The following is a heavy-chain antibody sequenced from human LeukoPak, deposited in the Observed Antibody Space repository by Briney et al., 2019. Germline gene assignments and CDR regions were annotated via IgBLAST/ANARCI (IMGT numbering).Heavy chain of an antibody. Sequence: ASVKVSCKASGYTFTGDYMHWVRQAPGQGLEWMGIINPSGGSTSYAQKFQGRVTMTRDTSTSTVYMELSSLRSEDTAVYYCAKNVEMATISYYYYMDVWGKGTTVTVSS. CDR2: INPSGGST. CDR3: AKNVEMATISYYYYMDV. D-gene: IGHD5-24*01. V-gene: IGHV1-46*01. CDR1: GYTFTGDY. J-gene: IGHJ6*03.